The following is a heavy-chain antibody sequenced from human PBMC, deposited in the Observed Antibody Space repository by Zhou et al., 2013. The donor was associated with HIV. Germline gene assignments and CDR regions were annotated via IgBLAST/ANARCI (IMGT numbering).Heavy chain of an antibody. J-gene: IGHJ4*02. Sequence: QVQLVQSGAEVRKPGASVKVSCKASGYTFTRYGITWVRQAPGQGLVWMGWINSYTGNANYAQKFQDRVSMTTDAATTTAHMELRSLRSDDTATYYCARAGSGSYFDYWGQGTLVSVSS. CDR2: INSYTGNA. V-gene: IGHV1-18*01. D-gene: IGHD3-10*01. CDR3: ARAGSGSYFDY. CDR1: GYTFTRYG.